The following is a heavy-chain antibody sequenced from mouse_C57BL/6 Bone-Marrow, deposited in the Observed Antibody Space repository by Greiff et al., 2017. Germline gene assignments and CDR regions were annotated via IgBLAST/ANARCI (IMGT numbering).Heavy chain of an antibody. CDR1: GYTFTSYW. Sequence: QVQLQQPGAELVKPGASVKMSCKASGYTFTSYWITWVKQRPGQGLEWIGDIYPGSGSTNYNEKFKSKATLTVDTSSSTAYMQLSSLTSEDSAVYYCARGDGNPWYFDVWGTGTTVTVSS. D-gene: IGHD2-1*01. V-gene: IGHV1-55*01. J-gene: IGHJ1*03. CDR2: IYPGSGST. CDR3: ARGDGNPWYFDV.